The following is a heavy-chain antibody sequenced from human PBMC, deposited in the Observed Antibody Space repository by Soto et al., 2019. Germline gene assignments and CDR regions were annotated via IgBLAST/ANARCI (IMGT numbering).Heavy chain of an antibody. CDR1: GFPFDDYS. D-gene: IGHD1-26*01. V-gene: IGHV3-43*01. J-gene: IGHJ3*02. Sequence: EVQLVESGGGVVQPGGSLRLSCAASGFPFDDYSMNWVRQVPGKGLEWVSLISWDGADTYYADSVKGRFTVSRDNSKNSLYLQMNSLTTEDTALYSCAKFGLGGSYSDSHASDIWGQGTMVTVSS. CDR3: AKFGLGGSYSDSHASDI. CDR2: ISWDGADT.